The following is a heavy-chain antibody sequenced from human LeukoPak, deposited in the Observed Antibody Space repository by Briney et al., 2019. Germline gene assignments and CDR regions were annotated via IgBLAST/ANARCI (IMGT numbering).Heavy chain of an antibody. CDR1: GGSFSGYY. Sequence: SETLSLTCAVYGGSFSGYYWSWIRQPPGKGLEWIGEINHSGSTNYNPSLKSRVTISVDTSKNQFSLKLSSVTAADTAVYYCARELLWFGELLEYYYYGMDVWGQGTTVTVSS. CDR3: ARELLWFGELLEYYYYGMDV. J-gene: IGHJ6*02. D-gene: IGHD3-10*01. CDR2: INHSGST. V-gene: IGHV4-34*01.